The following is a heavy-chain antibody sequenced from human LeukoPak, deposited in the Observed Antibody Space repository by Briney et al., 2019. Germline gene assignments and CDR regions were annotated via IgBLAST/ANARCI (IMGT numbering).Heavy chain of an antibody. CDR1: DFSFITYA. Sequence: GGSLRLSCAASDFSFITYAMSWVRQAPGKGLEWISYISSSGTTVYYADSVKGRFTISRDNAKNSLYLQMDSLRAEDTALYYCARGGSYYDSSGLNYFDMWGQGVVVTVAS. CDR3: ARGGSYYDSSGLNYFDM. V-gene: IGHV3-48*04. D-gene: IGHD3-22*01. CDR2: ISSSGTTV. J-gene: IGHJ4*02.